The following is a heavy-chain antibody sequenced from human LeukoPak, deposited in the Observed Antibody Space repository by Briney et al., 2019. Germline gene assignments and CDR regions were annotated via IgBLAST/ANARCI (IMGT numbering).Heavy chain of an antibody. D-gene: IGHD6-13*01. CDR1: GFTFSSYA. CDR2: ISYDGSNK. CDR3: AQQLGWGRWFDY. Sequence: GGSLRLSCAASGFTFSSYAMHWVRQAPGKGLEWVAVISYDGSNKYYEDSVKGRFTISRDNSKNTLYLQMNSLRAGDTAVYYCAQQLGWGRWFDYWGQGTLVTVSS. V-gene: IGHV3-30-3*01. J-gene: IGHJ4*02.